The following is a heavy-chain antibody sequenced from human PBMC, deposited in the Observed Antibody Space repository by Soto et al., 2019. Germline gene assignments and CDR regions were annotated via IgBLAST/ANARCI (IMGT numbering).Heavy chain of an antibody. CDR2: IFPLTDIP. CDR1: GGTFRNYP. V-gene: IGHV1-69*04. Sequence: SVKVSFKASGGTFRNYPINWVRQAPGQGLEWMGSIFPLTDIPDYAQNFQARLTISADKSTSTAYMELSSLTSDDTAMYFCARGPLVVLNYFESWGQGTLVTVSS. J-gene: IGHJ4*02. CDR3: ARGPLVVLNYFES.